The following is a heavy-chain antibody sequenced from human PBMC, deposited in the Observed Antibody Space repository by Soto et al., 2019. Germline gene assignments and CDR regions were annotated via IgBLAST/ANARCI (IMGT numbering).Heavy chain of an antibody. V-gene: IGHV3-23*01. CDR3: AKVEWRDCSGSGCYSDS. Sequence: GGSLSLSCAASGFTFSSYGMSWVRQAPGKGLEWVSAISGSGGSTYYADSVKGRFTISRDNSKNTLYLQMNSLRAEDTAVYYCAKVEWRDCSGSGCYSDSWGQGTLVIVSS. CDR2: ISGSGGST. D-gene: IGHD2-15*01. J-gene: IGHJ4*02. CDR1: GFTFSSYG.